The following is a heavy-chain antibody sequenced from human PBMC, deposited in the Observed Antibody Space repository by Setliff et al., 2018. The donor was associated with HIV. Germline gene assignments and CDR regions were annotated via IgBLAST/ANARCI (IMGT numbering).Heavy chain of an antibody. CDR3: ARGVAAAGL. J-gene: IGHJ4*02. V-gene: IGHV4-39*07. Sequence: SETLSLTCTVSGGSISSSSYYWAWIRQPPGKGLVWVGNIFYSGHTFYNPSLRSPVTISVDTSKNQFSLKLSSVTAADTALYYCARGVAAAGLWGQGTLVTVSS. D-gene: IGHD6-13*01. CDR1: GGSISSSSYY. CDR2: IFYSGHT.